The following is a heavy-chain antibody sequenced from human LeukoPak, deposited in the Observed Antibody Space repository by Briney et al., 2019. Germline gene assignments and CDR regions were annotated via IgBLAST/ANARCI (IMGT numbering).Heavy chain of an antibody. CDR1: GYTLTVYY. V-gene: IGHV1-2*06. J-gene: IGHJ4*01. CDR3: AREGSGYTYGRGSYFDY. Sequence: ASVKVSCKASGYTLTVYYIHWVRQAPGQGLEWMGRINPNSGDTNFAQKFQGRVTMTRDTSISTAHMDLSGLRPDDTAVYYCAREGSGYTYGRGSYFDYWGHGILVTVSS. CDR2: INPNSGDT. D-gene: IGHD5-18*01.